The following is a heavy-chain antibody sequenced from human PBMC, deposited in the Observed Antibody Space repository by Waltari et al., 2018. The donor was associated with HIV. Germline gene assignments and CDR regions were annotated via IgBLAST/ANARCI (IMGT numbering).Heavy chain of an antibody. CDR3: RTSSDYGDPPVDY. CDR1: GLPFSNAW. V-gene: IGHV3-15*01. D-gene: IGHD4-17*01. CDR2: MKSKSDGETT. Sequence: EVQLVESGGGLVKPGGSLRLSCAASGLPFSNAWMSWVRQSPGKGLECVGRMKSKSDGETTYAAPVKGRFIIARNDSKNMLYLQMKSLKTEDTAVYYCRTSSDYGDPPVDYWGQGTLVTVSS. J-gene: IGHJ4*02.